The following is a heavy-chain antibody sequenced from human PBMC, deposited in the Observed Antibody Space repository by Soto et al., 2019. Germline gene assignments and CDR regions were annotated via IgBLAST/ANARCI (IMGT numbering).Heavy chain of an antibody. Sequence: ASVKVSCKASGYTFTSYAMHWVRQAPGQRLEWMGWINAGNGNTKYSQKFQGRVTITRDTSASTAYMELSSLRSEDTAVYYCARVVGPAAIFSYWGQGTLVTVSS. CDR3: ARVVGPAAIFSY. J-gene: IGHJ4*02. CDR1: GYTFTSYA. V-gene: IGHV1-3*01. D-gene: IGHD2-2*01. CDR2: INAGNGNT.